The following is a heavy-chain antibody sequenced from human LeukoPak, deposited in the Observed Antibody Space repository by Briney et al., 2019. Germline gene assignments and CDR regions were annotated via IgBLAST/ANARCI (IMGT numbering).Heavy chain of an antibody. CDR2: LSGNGGDT. J-gene: IGHJ4*02. Sequence: GGSLRLSCAASGFTFRNYAMTWVRQAPGKGLEWVSGLSGNGGDTYYADSVKGRFTISRDNSRNTLYLQMNSLRAEDTAVYYCARVRFTTHNRVCYYDILTGYYNCGYFDYWGQGSLVTVSS. D-gene: IGHD3-9*01. CDR1: GFTFRNYA. V-gene: IGHV3-23*01. CDR3: ARVRFTTHNRVCYYDILTGYYNCGYFDY.